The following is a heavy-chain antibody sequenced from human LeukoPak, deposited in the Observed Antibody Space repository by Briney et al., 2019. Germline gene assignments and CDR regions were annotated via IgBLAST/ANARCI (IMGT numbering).Heavy chain of an antibody. CDR2: IKQDGSEK. V-gene: IGHV3-7*04. J-gene: IGHJ5*02. D-gene: IGHD4-11*01. CDR1: GFTFSNYW. CDR3: ARGQDYLDP. Sequence: GGSLRLSCAASGFTFSNYWMSWVRQAPGKGLEWVANIKQDGSEKYYMDSVKGRFTISRDNAKNSLYLQMNSLRAEDTAVYYCARGQDYLDPWGQGTLVTVSS.